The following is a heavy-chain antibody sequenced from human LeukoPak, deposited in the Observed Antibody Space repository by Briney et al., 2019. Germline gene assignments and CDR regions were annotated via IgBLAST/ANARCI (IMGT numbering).Heavy chain of an antibody. V-gene: IGHV4-39*01. CDR1: GGSISSSSDY. Sequence: SETLSLTCTVSGGSISSSSDYWGWIRQPPGKGLEWIGSISYSGSTYYNPSLESRVTISVDTSKNQFCLRLSSVTAADTAVYYCARHVLLWFGESAQFDYWGQGTLVTVSS. CDR3: ARHVLLWFGESAQFDY. J-gene: IGHJ4*02. D-gene: IGHD3-10*01. CDR2: ISYSGST.